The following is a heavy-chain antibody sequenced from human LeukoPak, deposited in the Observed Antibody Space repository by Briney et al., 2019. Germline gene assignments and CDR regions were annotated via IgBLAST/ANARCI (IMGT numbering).Heavy chain of an antibody. CDR1: GGTFSSYA. CDR2: IIPIFGIA. J-gene: IGHJ3*02. V-gene: IGHV1-69*04. D-gene: IGHD1-1*01. CDR3: ARSSRTTGDAFDI. Sequence: SVKVSCKASGGTFSSYAISWVRQAPGQGLEWMGRIIPIFGIANYAQKFQGRVTITADKSTSTAYMELSSLRSEDTAVYYCARSSRTTGDAFDIWGQGTMVTVSS.